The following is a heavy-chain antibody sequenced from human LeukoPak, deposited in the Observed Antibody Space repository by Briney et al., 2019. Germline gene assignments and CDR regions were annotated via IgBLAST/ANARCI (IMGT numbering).Heavy chain of an antibody. D-gene: IGHD3-10*01. CDR2: ISSSSSTI. Sequence: PGGSLRLSCAASGFTFSSYWMSWVRQAPGKGLEWVSYISSSSSTIYYADSVKGRFTISRDNAKNSLYLQMNSLRAEDTAVYYCARGYAMVRGVNFDHWGQGTLVTVSS. V-gene: IGHV3-48*01. CDR3: ARGYAMVRGVNFDH. CDR1: GFTFSSYW. J-gene: IGHJ4*02.